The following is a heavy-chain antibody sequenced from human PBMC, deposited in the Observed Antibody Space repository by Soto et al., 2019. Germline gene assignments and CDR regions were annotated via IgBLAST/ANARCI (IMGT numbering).Heavy chain of an antibody. D-gene: IGHD1-20*01. V-gene: IGHV4-59*01. CDR3: AREQYNWKI. CDR1: GDYIRSYY. CDR2: VFHTGNT. J-gene: IGHJ4*02. Sequence: SETLSLTCSVSGDYIRSYYWTWIRPPPGKGLQWIGYVFHTGNTNYNPSPKSRVTISEDASKNQVSLRLTSVTAADTAVYFCAREQYNWKIWGQGTLVTVSS.